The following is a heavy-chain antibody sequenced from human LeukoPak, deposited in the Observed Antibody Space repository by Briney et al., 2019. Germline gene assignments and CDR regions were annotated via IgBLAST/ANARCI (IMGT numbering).Heavy chain of an antibody. V-gene: IGHV3-9*01. CDR3: AKGFRGVIPGYFDY. CDR2: ISWNSGSI. Sequence: PGRSLRLFCAASGFTFDDYAMHWVRQAPGKGLEWVSGISWNSGSIGYADSVKGRFTISRDNAKNSLYLQMNSLRAEDTALYYCAKGFRGVIPGYFDYWGQGTLVTVSS. J-gene: IGHJ4*02. CDR1: GFTFDDYA. D-gene: IGHD3-10*01.